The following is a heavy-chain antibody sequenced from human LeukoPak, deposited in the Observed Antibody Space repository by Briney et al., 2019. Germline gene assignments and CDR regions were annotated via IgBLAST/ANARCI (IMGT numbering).Heavy chain of an antibody. CDR3: ARGGYSRPIFDY. J-gene: IGHJ4*02. CDR1: GYIFTSYQ. V-gene: IGHV1-46*01. Sequence: ASVKVSXKASGYIFTSYQMHWVRQAPGQGLEWMGAVNPSGDITTYAQKFQGRVTMTRDTSTSTVYMELSGLRSEDTAVYYCARGGYSRPIFDYWGQGTLVTVSS. CDR2: VNPSGDIT. D-gene: IGHD5-24*01.